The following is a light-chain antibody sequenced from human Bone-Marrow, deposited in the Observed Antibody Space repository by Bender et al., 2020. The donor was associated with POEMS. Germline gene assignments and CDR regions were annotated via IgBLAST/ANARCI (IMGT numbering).Light chain of an antibody. CDR1: SSDVGSYNL. CDR2: NVN. V-gene: IGLV2-23*02. Sequence: QSALTQPASVSGSPGQSITLSCSGTSSDVGSYNLVSWYQQHPDKAPTVIIFNVNQRPSRVPDRFSASKSGNTASLTISGLQAENEADYFCCSYAGNSNFIFGTGTTVTVL. J-gene: IGLJ1*01. CDR3: CSYAGNSNFI.